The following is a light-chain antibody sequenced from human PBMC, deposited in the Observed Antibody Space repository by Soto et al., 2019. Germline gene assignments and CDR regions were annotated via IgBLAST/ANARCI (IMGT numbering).Light chain of an antibody. CDR1: QSFMIY. Sequence: EIVLTQSPGTLSLSPGERATLSCRASQSFMIYLSLYQPTPGQSPRLLICGASTRATGIPARFRGRGSGTEFTLTISSLQSEDFEVYYCQLYNNWPITFGQGTRLEIK. J-gene: IGKJ5*01. V-gene: IGKV3-15*01. CDR3: QLYNNWPIT. CDR2: GAS.